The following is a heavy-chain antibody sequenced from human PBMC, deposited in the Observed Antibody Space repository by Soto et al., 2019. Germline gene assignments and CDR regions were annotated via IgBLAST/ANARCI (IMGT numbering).Heavy chain of an antibody. V-gene: IGHV4-30-4*01. D-gene: IGHD4-17*01. CDR2: ISYSGTT. Sequence: SETLSLTCTVSGGSISSGNYYWSWIRQPPGKGLEWIGFISYSGTTHYSASLRSRVSISVDTSKKQFSLDLSSVTAADTAVYYCATMGTPVTGLYYFDYWGQGTLVT. CDR1: GGSISSGNYY. J-gene: IGHJ4*02. CDR3: ATMGTPVTGLYYFDY.